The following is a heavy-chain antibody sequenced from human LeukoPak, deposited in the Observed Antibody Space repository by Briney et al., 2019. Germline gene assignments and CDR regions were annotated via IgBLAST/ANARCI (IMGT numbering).Heavy chain of an antibody. CDR2: ISGSGDAR. CDR1: GFTFSSYA. J-gene: IGHJ5*02. CDR3: AKERFRALDP. D-gene: IGHD3-3*01. V-gene: IGHV3-23*01. Sequence: PGGSLRLSCTGSGFTFSSYAMTWVRQAPGKGLEWVSTISGSGDARYYADSVKGRFTTSRDNPINTLYLQMSSLRAEDTALYYCAKERFRALDPWGQGTLVSVAS.